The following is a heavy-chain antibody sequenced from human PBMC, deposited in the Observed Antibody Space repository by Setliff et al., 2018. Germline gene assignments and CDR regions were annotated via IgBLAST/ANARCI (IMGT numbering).Heavy chain of an antibody. CDR2: ICPGDSDT. Sequence: GESLKISCKGSGYSFTSYWIGWVRQMPGKGLEWMGIICPGDSDTRYSPSFQGQVTISADKSISTAYLQWSSLKASDTAMYYCARYDSSGYHYYYGMDVWGQGTTVTVS. D-gene: IGHD3-22*01. V-gene: IGHV5-51*01. CDR3: ARYDSSGYHYYYGMDV. CDR1: GYSFTSYW. J-gene: IGHJ6*02.